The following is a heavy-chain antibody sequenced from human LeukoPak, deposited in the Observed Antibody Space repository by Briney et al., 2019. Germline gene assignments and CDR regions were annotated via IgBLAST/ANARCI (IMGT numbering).Heavy chain of an antibody. CDR2: ISASGGDT. CDR1: GFIFNSYA. D-gene: IGHD2-15*01. V-gene: IGHV3-23*01. Sequence: GGSLRLSCVHSGFIFNSYAMNWGRQAPGKGLEWVSCISASGGDTYYADSVKGRFTVSRDGSTRTLYLQMNSLRAEDTAIYYCAKDRCSGGGCYFDLWGQGTQVTVSS. CDR3: AKDRCSGGGCYFDL. J-gene: IGHJ4*02.